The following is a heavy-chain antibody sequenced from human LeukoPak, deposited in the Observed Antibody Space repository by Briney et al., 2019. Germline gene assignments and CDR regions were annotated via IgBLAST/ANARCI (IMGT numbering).Heavy chain of an antibody. CDR1: GFTFSSYW. D-gene: IGHD1-7*01. CDR2: INSDGSST. CDR3: AREGLNYAYAFDI. Sequence: GGSLRLSCAASGFTFSSYWMHWVRQAPGKGLVWVSRINSDGSSTSYADSVKGRFTISRDNAKNTLYLQMNSLRAEDTAVYYCAREGLNYAYAFDIWGQGTMVTVSS. J-gene: IGHJ3*02. V-gene: IGHV3-74*01.